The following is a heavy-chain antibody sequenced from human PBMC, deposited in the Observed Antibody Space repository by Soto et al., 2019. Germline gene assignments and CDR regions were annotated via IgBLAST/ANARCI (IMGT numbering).Heavy chain of an antibody. V-gene: IGHV3-23*01. CDR2: ITGSGDST. J-gene: IGHJ4*02. Sequence: EVQLLESGGGLVQPGGSLRLSCAVSGFTFSSHAMSWVRQAPGKGLECVSSITGSGDSTYYADSVKGRFTISIDKSKSTLYLQMNSLIAEDTAVYYCAKYRQFSGWLSAQTFDYWGQGTQVTVSS. CDR1: GFTFSSHA. CDR3: AKYRQFSGWLSAQTFDY. D-gene: IGHD6-19*01.